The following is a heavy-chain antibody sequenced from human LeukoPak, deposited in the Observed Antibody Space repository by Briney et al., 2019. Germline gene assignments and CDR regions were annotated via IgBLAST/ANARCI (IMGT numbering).Heavy chain of an antibody. Sequence: GGSLRLSCAASGFTFSSYGMHWVRQAPGRGLEWVAVISYDGSNKYYADSVKGRFTISRDNSKNTLYLQMNSLRAEDAAVYYCAKAGYDYLDYWGQGTLVTVSS. V-gene: IGHV3-30*18. D-gene: IGHD2-2*01. CDR1: GFTFSSYG. J-gene: IGHJ4*02. CDR3: AKAGYDYLDY. CDR2: ISYDGSNK.